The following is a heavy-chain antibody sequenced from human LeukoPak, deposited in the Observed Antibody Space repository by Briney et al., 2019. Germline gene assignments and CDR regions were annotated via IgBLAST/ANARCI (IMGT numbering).Heavy chain of an antibody. J-gene: IGHJ5*02. CDR1: GGSITSYY. CDR2: ISYSGST. Sequence: SETLSLTCTVSGGSITSYYWSWIRQPPGKGLEWIGYISYSGSTNYNPSLKSRVTISVDTSKNQFSLKLSSVTAADTAVYYCARLNYDPYNWFDPWGQGTLVTVSS. V-gene: IGHV4-59*08. CDR3: ARLNYDPYNWFDP. D-gene: IGHD3-3*01.